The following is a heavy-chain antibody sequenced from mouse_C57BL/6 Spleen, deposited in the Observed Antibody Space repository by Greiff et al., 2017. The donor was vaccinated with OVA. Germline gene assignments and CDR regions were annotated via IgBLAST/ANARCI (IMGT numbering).Heavy chain of an antibody. D-gene: IGHD2-12*01. CDR2: ISNGGGST. Sequence: EVQGVESGGGLVQPGGSLKLSCAASGFTFSDYYLYWVRQTPEKRLEWVAYISNGGGSTYYPDTVKGRFTISRDNAKNTLYLQMSRLKSEDTAMYYCARRYYSKNYAMDYWGQGTSVTVSS. CDR1: GFTFSDYY. CDR3: ARRYYSKNYAMDY. J-gene: IGHJ4*01. V-gene: IGHV5-12*01.